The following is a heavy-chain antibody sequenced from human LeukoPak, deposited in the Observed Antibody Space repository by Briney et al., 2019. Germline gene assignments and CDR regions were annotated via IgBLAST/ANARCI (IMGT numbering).Heavy chain of an antibody. D-gene: IGHD5-12*01. Sequence: PGGSLRLSCAASGFTFSSYAMYWVRQAPGKGLEWVAVISYDGSDKFYADSVKGRFTISRDSSKNTLYLQMSSLRPEDTAVYYCARARPSMWIDYWGQGTLVTVSS. CDR2: ISYDGSDK. J-gene: IGHJ4*02. V-gene: IGHV3-30*04. CDR1: GFTFSSYA. CDR3: ARARPSMWIDY.